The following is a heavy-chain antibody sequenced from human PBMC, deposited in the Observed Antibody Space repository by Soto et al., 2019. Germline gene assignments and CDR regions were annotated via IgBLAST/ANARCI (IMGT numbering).Heavy chain of an antibody. J-gene: IGHJ4*02. Sequence: ASVNVSCKASGYTFTSYVISWGLQSPVQVLGWMGWISSYNGNTNYAQKLQGRVTMTTDTSTSTAYMELRSLRSDDTAVYYCARVAYYDSSGYYYVDGFDYWGQGTLVTVS. D-gene: IGHD3-22*01. V-gene: IGHV1-18*01. CDR1: GYTFTSYV. CDR3: ARVAYYDSSGYYYVDGFDY. CDR2: ISSYNGNT.